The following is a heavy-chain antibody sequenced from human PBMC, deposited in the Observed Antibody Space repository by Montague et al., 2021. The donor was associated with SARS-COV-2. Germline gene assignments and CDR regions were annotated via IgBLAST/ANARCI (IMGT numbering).Heavy chain of an antibody. J-gene: IGHJ5*01. D-gene: IGHD5/OR15-5a*01. CDR1: GFNFGEFG. Sequence: SLRLSCAASGFNFGEFGISWVRQASGQGPEWIGFIRRKTYGGTAEYAASVKGRFTISRDDSKNIAYLQMDSLKIDDTAMYYCTRSLVDIISTISGYFDFWGQGVLVTVSS. CDR2: IRRKTYGGTA. CDR3: TRSLVDIISTISGYFDF. V-gene: IGHV3-49*04.